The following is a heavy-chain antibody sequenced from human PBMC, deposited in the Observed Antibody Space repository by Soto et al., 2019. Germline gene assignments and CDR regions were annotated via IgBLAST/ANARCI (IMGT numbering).Heavy chain of an antibody. CDR3: ARGVAPYLGTWFDP. CDR2: IIPIFGTA. CDR1: GGTFSSYA. D-gene: IGHD3-16*01. J-gene: IGHJ5*02. Sequence: SVKVSCKASGGTFSSYAISWVRQAPGQGLEWMGGIIPIFGTANYAQKFQGRVTITADESTGTAYMELSSLRSEDTAVYYCARGVAPYLGTWFDPWGQGTLVTVSS. V-gene: IGHV1-69*13.